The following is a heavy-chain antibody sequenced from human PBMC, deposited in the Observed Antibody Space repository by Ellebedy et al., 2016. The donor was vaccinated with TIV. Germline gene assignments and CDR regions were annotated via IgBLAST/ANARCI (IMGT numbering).Heavy chain of an antibody. CDR1: GYTFTSYG. CDR3: ARTRPSIAAAGTFLELESYYFDY. V-gene: IGHV1-18*01. D-gene: IGHD6-13*01. CDR2: ISAYNTNP. J-gene: IGHJ4*02. Sequence: ASVKVSCKASGYTFTSYGISWVRQAPGQGLEWMGWISAYNTNPNYAQKLQGRVTMTTDTSTSTAYMELRSLRSDDTAVYYCARTRPSIAAAGTFLELESYYFDYWGQGTLVTVSS.